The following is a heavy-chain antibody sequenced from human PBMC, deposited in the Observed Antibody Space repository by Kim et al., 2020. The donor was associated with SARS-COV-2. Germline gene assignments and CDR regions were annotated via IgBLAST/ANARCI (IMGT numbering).Heavy chain of an antibody. V-gene: IGHV3-23*01. J-gene: IGHJ4*02. CDR1: EFTFSNYA. Sequence: GGSLRLSCAASEFTFSNYAMSWVRQAPGKGLEWVSTISGTGGSTYYADSVKGRFTISRDNSKNTLFLQMNSLRAEDTAVYYCAKDLKLEGIAVAGPGYWGQGTLVTVSS. CDR2: ISGTGGST. CDR3: AKDLKLEGIAVAGPGY. D-gene: IGHD6-19*01.